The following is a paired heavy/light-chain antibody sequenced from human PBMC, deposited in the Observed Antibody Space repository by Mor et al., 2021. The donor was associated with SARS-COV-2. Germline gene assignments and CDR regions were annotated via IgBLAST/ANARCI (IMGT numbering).Light chain of an antibody. CDR1: QSLVYVDGITY. CDR3: MQGTHWPWT. CDR2: QGS. V-gene: IGKV2-30*01. J-gene: IGKJ1*01. Sequence: DVVMTQSPLSLPVTLGQPASISCRFSQSLVYVDGITYLTWFQLRPGQSPRRLIYQGSTRDSGVPDRFSGSVSGTEFTLKISRVEAEDVGVYYCMQGTHWPWTFGQGTKVEIK.
Heavy chain of an antibody. V-gene: IGHV3-11*05. CDR1: GFSFSDDY. CDR3: ARESGRRGGDN. D-gene: IGHD3-16*01. Sequence: QVQLAESGGGLVKPGGSLRLSCTASGFSFSDDYMSWVRQAPGKGLEWLSYISGGGTDINYADSVKGRFTVSRDNAKNSLFLQMNSLRAEDTAVYYCARESGRRGGDNWGQGTLVTVSS. CDR2: ISGGGTDI. J-gene: IGHJ4*02.